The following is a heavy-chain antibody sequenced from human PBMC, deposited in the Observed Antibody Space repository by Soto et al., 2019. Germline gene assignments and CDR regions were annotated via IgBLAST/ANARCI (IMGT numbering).Heavy chain of an antibody. CDR1: GYTFTSYY. CDR2: INPSGGST. J-gene: IGHJ5*02. Sequence: ASVKVSCKASGYTFTSYYMHWVRQSPGQGLEWMGIINPSGGSTSYAQKFQGRVTMTRDTSTSTVYMELNSLRSEDTAVYYCARWGVYRETGFDPWGQGTLVTVSS. V-gene: IGHV1-46*01. D-gene: IGHD3-16*01. CDR3: ARWGVYRETGFDP.